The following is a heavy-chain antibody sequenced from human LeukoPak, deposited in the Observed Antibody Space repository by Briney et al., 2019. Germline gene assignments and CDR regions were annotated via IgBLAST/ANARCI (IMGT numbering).Heavy chain of an antibody. CDR3: ARRPANYYDTSGYVVLDY. CDR2: IFPDDFDT. D-gene: IGHD3-22*01. CDR1: GYSFSSYW. V-gene: IGHV5-51*01. Sequence: GESLKISCKGSGYSFSSYWIAWVRQMPGKGLEWMGIIFPDDFDTRYSPSFQGQVTISVDKSIGTAYLQWSSLKASDTAMYYCARRPANYYDTSGYVVLDYWGQGTLVTVSS. J-gene: IGHJ4*02.